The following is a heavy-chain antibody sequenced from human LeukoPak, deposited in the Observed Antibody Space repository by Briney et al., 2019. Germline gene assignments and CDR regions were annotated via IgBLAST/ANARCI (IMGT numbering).Heavy chain of an antibody. J-gene: IGHJ4*02. Sequence: GGSLRPSCAASGFTFSGYAMHWVRLAPGKGLEWVAVISYDGNNKYYADSVKGRFTISRDNSENTLYLQMNSLRAEDTAVFYCARAYSTTCYSGVDYWGQGTLVTVSS. CDR2: ISYDGNNK. V-gene: IGHV3-30-3*01. CDR1: GFTFSGYA. D-gene: IGHD2-2*02. CDR3: ARAYSTTCYSGVDY.